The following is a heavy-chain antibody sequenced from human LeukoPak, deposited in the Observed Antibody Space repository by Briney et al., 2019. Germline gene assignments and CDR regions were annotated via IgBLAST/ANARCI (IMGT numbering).Heavy chain of an antibody. D-gene: IGHD3-9*01. CDR1: GFIFSNYA. V-gene: IGHV3-23*01. J-gene: IGHJ5*02. CDR2: LSGSGERT. CDR3: SKDLRVLRSFDWFP. Sequence: GGSLRLSCAASGFIFSNYAMSWVRQAPGKGLEWVSSLSGSGERTYYADSVKGRFINSRDTSNNTLYLQMNSLRAEDTAVYYCSKDLRVLRSFDWFPWGQGSRVTVSS.